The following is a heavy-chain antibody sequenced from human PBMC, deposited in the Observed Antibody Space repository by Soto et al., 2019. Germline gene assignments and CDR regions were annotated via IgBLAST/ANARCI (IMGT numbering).Heavy chain of an antibody. J-gene: IGHJ6*02. CDR3: ARHLAGRENYYYYGMDV. CDR1: GGSISSSSYY. CDR2: IYYSGST. D-gene: IGHD6-19*01. V-gene: IGHV4-39*01. Sequence: QLQLQESGPGLVKPSETLSLTCTVSGGSISSSSYYWGWIRQPPGKGLEWIGSIYYSGSTYYNPSLKSRVPISVDTPKNQVSLKRSSVTAADTSVYYWARHLAGRENYYYYGMDVWGQGTTVTVSS.